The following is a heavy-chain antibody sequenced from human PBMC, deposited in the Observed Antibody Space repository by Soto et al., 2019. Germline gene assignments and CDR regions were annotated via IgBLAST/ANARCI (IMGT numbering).Heavy chain of an antibody. CDR3: ARTKVAAGNYYYYMDV. CDR1: GVSISNYY. D-gene: IGHD6-13*01. V-gene: IGHV4-59*08. J-gene: IGHJ6*03. Sequence: SETLSLTCTVSGVSISNYYWSWIRQTPGKGLEWIGYMYYTGSTSYNPSLKSRVTTSVDTSKSQFSLKLSSVTAADTAVYYCARTKVAAGNYYYYMDVWGKGTTVTVSS. CDR2: MYYTGST.